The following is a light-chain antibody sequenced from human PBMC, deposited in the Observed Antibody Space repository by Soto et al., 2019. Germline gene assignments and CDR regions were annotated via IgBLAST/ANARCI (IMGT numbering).Light chain of an antibody. CDR2: DVS. CDR3: CSYAGSYTLFV. CDR1: SSDVGGYNY. J-gene: IGLJ1*01. Sequence: QSALTQPRSVSGSPGQSVTFSCTGTSSDVGGYNYVSWYQQHPGKAPKLMIYDVSKRPSGVPDRFSGSKSGNTASLTISGLQAEDEADYYCCSYAGSYTLFVFGTGTKVTVL. V-gene: IGLV2-11*01.